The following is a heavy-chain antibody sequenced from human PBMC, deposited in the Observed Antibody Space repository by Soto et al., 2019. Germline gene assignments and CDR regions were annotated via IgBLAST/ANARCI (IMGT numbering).Heavy chain of an antibody. Sequence: GASVKVSCKASGYTFTSYAMHWVRQAPGQRLEWMGWINAGNGNTKYSQKFQGRVTITRDTSASTAYMELSSLRSEDTAVYYCARSVLSTRAYFDYWGQGTLVTVSS. J-gene: IGHJ4*02. D-gene: IGHD2-8*01. CDR1: GYTFTSYA. V-gene: IGHV1-3*01. CDR3: ARSVLSTRAYFDY. CDR2: INAGNGNT.